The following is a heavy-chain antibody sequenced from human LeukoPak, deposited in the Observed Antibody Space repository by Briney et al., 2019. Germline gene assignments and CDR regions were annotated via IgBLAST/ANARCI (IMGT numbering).Heavy chain of an antibody. CDR2: IYTSGST. Sequence: PSETLSLTCTVSGGSISSGSYYWSWIRQPAGKGLEWIGRIYTSGSTNYNPSLKSRVTISVDTSKNQFSLKLSSVTAADTAVYYCARQNIVVVPAAIYKGAYFDYWGQGTLVTVSS. J-gene: IGHJ4*02. V-gene: IGHV4-61*02. CDR3: ARQNIVVVPAAIYKGAYFDY. CDR1: GGSISSGSYY. D-gene: IGHD2-2*02.